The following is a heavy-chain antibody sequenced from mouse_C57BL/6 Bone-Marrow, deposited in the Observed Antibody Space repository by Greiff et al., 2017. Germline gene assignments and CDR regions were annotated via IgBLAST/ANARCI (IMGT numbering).Heavy chain of an antibody. Sequence: VQLQQSGPGLVQPSQSLSITCTVSGFSLTSYGVHRVRQPPGKGLEWLGVIWSGGSTDYNAAFISRLSISKDNSKSQVFFKMNSLQADDTAIYYCAKRDDYDGYAMDYWGQGTSVTVSS. CDR2: IWSGGST. J-gene: IGHJ4*01. CDR1: GFSLTSYG. V-gene: IGHV2-4*01. D-gene: IGHD2-4*01. CDR3: AKRDDYDGYAMDY.